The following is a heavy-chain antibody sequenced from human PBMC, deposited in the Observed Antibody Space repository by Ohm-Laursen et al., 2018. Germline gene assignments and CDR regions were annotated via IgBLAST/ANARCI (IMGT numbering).Heavy chain of an antibody. CDR2: MYHTGNA. V-gene: IGHV4-38-2*02. D-gene: IGHD1/OR15-1a*01. Sequence: TLSLTCTVSGYSISSGYYWGWIRQPPGKGLEWIGSMYHTGNAYYNPSLKSRVTVSVDTSKNQFSRKLTSVTAADTAVYYCARMGITATENWFDPWGQGTLVTVSS. CDR1: GYSISSGYY. J-gene: IGHJ5*02. CDR3: ARMGITATENWFDP.